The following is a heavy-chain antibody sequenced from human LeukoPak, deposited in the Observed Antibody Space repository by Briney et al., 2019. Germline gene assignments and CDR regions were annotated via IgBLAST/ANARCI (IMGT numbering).Heavy chain of an antibody. V-gene: IGHV1-8*01. Sequence: ASVKVSCKASGYTFTSYDINWVRQATGQGLEWMGWMNPNSGNTGYAQKFQGRVTMTTDTSTSTAYMELRSLRSDDTAVYYCARDLPIVVVPAATNYWGQGTLVTVSS. J-gene: IGHJ4*02. CDR3: ARDLPIVVVPAATNY. CDR1: GYTFTSYD. CDR2: MNPNSGNT. D-gene: IGHD2-2*01.